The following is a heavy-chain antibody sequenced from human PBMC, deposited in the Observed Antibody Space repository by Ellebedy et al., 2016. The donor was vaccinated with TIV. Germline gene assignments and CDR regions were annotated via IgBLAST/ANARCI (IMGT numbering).Heavy chain of an antibody. CDR1: GGSISSGGYS. D-gene: IGHD3-10*01. J-gene: IGHJ6*02. CDR3: ARGEHMVRGDV. CDR2: IYHSGST. Sequence: SETLSLTXAVSGGSISSGGYSWSWIRQPPGKGLEWIGYIYHSGSTYYNPSLKSRVTISVDTSKNQFSLKLSSVTAADTAVYYCARGEHMVRGDVWGQGTTVTVSS. V-gene: IGHV4-30-2*01.